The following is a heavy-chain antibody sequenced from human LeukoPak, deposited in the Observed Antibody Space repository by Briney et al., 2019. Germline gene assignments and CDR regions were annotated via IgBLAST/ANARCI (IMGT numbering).Heavy chain of an antibody. CDR3: AKGYYFDSSGYLNIEY. D-gene: IGHD3-22*01. V-gene: IGHV3-23*01. CDR2: ISGSGGST. CDR1: GFPFSSYV. J-gene: IGHJ4*02. Sequence: GGSLRLSCAASGFPFSSYVMTWVRQAPGKGLEWVSAISGSGGSTYYADSVKGRFTISRDNSKNTLYLQMNSLRAEDTAVYYCAKGYYFDSSGYLNIEYWGQGTLVTVSS.